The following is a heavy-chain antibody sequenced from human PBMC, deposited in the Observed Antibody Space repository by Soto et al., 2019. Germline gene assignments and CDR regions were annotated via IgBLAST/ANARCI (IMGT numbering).Heavy chain of an antibody. V-gene: IGHV3-74*01. J-gene: IGHJ3*01. D-gene: IGHD3-10*01. CDR3: VRDRGHPDSFDV. CDR2: MNSDGSTT. Sequence: EVQLVESGGGLVQPGESLRLSCAASGYNFSPFWMHWVRQAPGKGLVWVSHMNSDGSTTVYADSVKGRFTIPRDNAKNTLYLQMNSLKAEDSAVYYCVRDRGHPDSFDVWGRGTVVTVSS. CDR1: GYNFSPFW.